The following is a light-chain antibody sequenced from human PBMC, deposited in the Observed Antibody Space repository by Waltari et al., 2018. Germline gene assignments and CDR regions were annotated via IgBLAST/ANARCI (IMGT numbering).Light chain of an antibody. CDR1: QRIDNY. Sequence: DIQMPQSPSSLSASVGDRVTITCRASQRIDNYVNWYQQRPGKAPKLLIFAASRLQSGVPARVSGSGSGTEFTLSISTLQPEDFATYFCQQSDSVPRTFGQGTRVEI. CDR2: AAS. J-gene: IGKJ1*01. V-gene: IGKV1-39*01. CDR3: QQSDSVPRT.